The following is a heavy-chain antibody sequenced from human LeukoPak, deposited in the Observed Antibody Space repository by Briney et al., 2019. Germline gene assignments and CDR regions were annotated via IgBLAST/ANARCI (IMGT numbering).Heavy chain of an antibody. CDR3: ARDLLRGIQVWPDAFDI. CDR2: ISYDGSNK. CDR1: GFTFSSYA. Sequence: GGSLRLSCAASGFTFSSYAMHWVRQAPGQGLEWVAVISYDGSNKYYADSVKGRFTISRDNSKNTPYLQMNSLRAEDTAVYYCARDLLRGIQVWPDAFDIWGQGTMVTVSS. V-gene: IGHV3-30*01. J-gene: IGHJ3*02. D-gene: IGHD5-18*01.